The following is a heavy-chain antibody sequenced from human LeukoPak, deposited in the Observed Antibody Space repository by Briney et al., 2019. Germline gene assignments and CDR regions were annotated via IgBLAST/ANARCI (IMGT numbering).Heavy chain of an antibody. V-gene: IGHV4-34*01. D-gene: IGHD3-10*01. J-gene: IGHJ4*02. CDR1: GGSFSGYY. CDR3: ARRGQYYYGSGDY. Sequence: KASETLSLTCAVYGGSFSGYYWSWIRQPPGKGLEWIGEINHSGSTNYNPSLKSRVTISVDTSKNQFSLKLSSVTAADTAVYYCARRGQYYYGSGDYWGQGTLVTVSS. CDR2: INHSGST.